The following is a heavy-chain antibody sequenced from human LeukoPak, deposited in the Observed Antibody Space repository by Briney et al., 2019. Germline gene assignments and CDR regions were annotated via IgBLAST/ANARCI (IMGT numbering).Heavy chain of an antibody. D-gene: IGHD2-2*01. Sequence: VASVNVSCKVSGYTLSELSMHWVRQAPGKGLEWMGGFDPEDGETIYAQKFQGRVTMTEDTSTDTAYMELSSLRSEDTAVYYCATHLPDYYYMDVWGKGTTVTVSS. V-gene: IGHV1-24*01. J-gene: IGHJ6*03. CDR1: GYTLSELS. CDR2: FDPEDGET. CDR3: ATHLPDYYYMDV.